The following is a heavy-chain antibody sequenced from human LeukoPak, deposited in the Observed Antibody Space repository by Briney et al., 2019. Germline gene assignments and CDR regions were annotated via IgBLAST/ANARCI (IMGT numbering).Heavy chain of an antibody. V-gene: IGHV1-2*02. CDR1: GYTFTGYY. CDR3: ASYPRYSSTPPFDY. J-gene: IGHJ4*02. CDR2: INPNSGDT. D-gene: IGHD6-19*01. Sequence: ASVKVSCKASGYTFTGYYMHWVRQAPGQGLEWMGWINPNSGDTNYAQKFQGRVTMTRDTTISTAYMELNRLTSDDTAVYYCASYPRYSSTPPFDYWGQGTPVTVSS.